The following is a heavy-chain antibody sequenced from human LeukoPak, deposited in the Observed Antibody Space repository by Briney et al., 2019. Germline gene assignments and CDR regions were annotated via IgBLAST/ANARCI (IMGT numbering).Heavy chain of an antibody. CDR3: AREGGPYRPLDY. CDR2: VNLQGST. Sequence: PSGTLSLTCGVSGGSITNTNYWTWVRQPPGKGLEWIGEVNLQGSTNYNPSLMGRVAISVDTSENHISPQLTSVTAADTAVYYCAREGGPYRPLDYSGQGTLVTVSS. V-gene: IGHV4-4*02. CDR1: GGSITNTNY. J-gene: IGHJ4*02.